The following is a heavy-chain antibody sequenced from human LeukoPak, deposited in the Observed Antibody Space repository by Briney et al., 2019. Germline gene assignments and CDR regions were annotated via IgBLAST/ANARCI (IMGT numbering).Heavy chain of an antibody. J-gene: IGHJ5*02. CDR2: ISGSGGST. CDR3: AKRGPVAGTYNWFDP. V-gene: IGHV3-23*01. Sequence: GGSLRLSCAASGFTFSSYAMSWVRQAPGKGLEWVSAISGSGGSTYYADSVKGRFTISRDNSKNTLYLQMNSLRAEDTAVHYCAKRGPVAGTYNWFDPWGQGTLVTVSS. CDR1: GFTFSSYA. D-gene: IGHD6-19*01.